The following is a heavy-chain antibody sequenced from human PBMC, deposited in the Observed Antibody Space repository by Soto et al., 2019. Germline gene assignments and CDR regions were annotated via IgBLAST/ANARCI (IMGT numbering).Heavy chain of an antibody. CDR3: ATVRYSSSPDAFDI. Sequence: ASVKVSCKVSGYTLTELSMHWVRQAPGKGLEWMGGFDPEDGETIYAQKFQGRVTMTEDTSTDTAYMELSSLRSEDTAVYYCATVRYSSSPDAFDIWGQWTMVTVSS. CDR2: FDPEDGET. CDR1: GYTLTELS. J-gene: IGHJ3*02. V-gene: IGHV1-24*01. D-gene: IGHD6-13*01.